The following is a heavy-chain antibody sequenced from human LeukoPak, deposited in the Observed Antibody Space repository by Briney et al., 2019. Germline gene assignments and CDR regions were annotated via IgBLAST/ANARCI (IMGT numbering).Heavy chain of an antibody. CDR3: TRESSSAPGY. D-gene: IGHD6-25*01. Sequence: PSETLSLTCTVSGGSTSSSTYHWGWVRQPPGKGLEWIASIYYNGNTYYKPSLRSRLSISIDTSKNQFSLNLRSVTAADTAVYYCTRESSSAPGYWGQGILVTVSS. CDR1: GGSTSSSTYH. J-gene: IGHJ4*02. CDR2: IYYNGNT. V-gene: IGHV4-39*02.